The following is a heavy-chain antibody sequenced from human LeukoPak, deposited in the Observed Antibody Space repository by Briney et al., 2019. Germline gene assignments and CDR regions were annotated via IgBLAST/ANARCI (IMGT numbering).Heavy chain of an antibody. J-gene: IGHJ6*02. V-gene: IGHV3-21*01. CDR2: ISSSSSYI. CDR3: ARVYCGGGCYSGYYGMDV. Sequence: GGSLRLSWAASGFTFSIYNMNWVRQAPGKGLEWVSSISSSSSYIYYADSLKGRFTISRDNAKNSLYLQMNSLRAEDTAVYYCARVYCGGGCYSGYYGMDVWGQGTTVTVSS. D-gene: IGHD2-21*02. CDR1: GFTFSIYN.